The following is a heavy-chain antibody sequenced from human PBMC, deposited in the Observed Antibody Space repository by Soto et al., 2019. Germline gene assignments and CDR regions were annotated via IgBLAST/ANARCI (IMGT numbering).Heavy chain of an antibody. V-gene: IGHV4-30-2*01. J-gene: IGHJ6*02. CDR2: IYHSGST. CDR1: GGSISSGGYS. CDR3: VRRVDRYGMDV. Sequence: QLQLQESGSGLVKPSQTLSLTCGVSGGSISSGGYSWSWIRQPPGKGLEWIGYIYHSGSTYYNPSLKSRVTISVDGSKNQFSLKLSSVTAADTSVYYCVRRVDRYGMDVWGQGTTVTVSS. D-gene: IGHD3-10*01.